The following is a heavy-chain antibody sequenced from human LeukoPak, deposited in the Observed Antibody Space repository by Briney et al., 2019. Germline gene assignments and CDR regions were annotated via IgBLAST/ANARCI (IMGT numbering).Heavy chain of an antibody. V-gene: IGHV1-69*04. Sequence: SVKVSCKASGGPFSPYGLSWVRQAPGQGLEWMGRIIPALGLSNYAQEFQGRVTFTADKSTNTAYMEVSRLRSDDTAVYYCARDGMETAMDEDWYFDYWGQGTLVTVSS. CDR2: IIPALGLS. CDR1: GGPFSPYG. D-gene: IGHD5-18*01. J-gene: IGHJ4*02. CDR3: ARDGMETAMDEDWYFDY.